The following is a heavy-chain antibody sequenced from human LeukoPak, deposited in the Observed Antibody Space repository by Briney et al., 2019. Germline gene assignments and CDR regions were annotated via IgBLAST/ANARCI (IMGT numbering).Heavy chain of an antibody. CDR3: ARHYDSSGSRGFDY. CDR2: IYPGDSDT. D-gene: IGHD3-22*01. V-gene: IGHV5-51*01. Sequence: GESLKISCQGSGYTFTSYWIGWVRQMPVKGLEWMGIIYPGDSDTRYSPSFQGQVTISADKSISTAYLQWSSLRASDTAMYYCARHYDSSGSRGFDYWGQGTLVTVSS. CDR1: GYTFTSYW. J-gene: IGHJ4*02.